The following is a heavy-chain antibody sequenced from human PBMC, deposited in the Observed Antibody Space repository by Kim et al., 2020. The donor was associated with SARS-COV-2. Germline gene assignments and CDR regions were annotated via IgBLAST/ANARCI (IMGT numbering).Heavy chain of an antibody. CDR2: IYSDGSGT. J-gene: IGHJ4*02. CDR3: ARRAVDSSGTYYFDY. CDR1: GFTFSRYW. Sequence: GGSLRLSCAASGFTFSRYWMHWVRQPPGKGLVWVSRIYSDGSGTSYADSVKGRFTISRDNAKNTLYLHMNSLRAEDTALYYCARRAVDSSGTYYFDYWGQGTLVTVSS. D-gene: IGHD3-22*01. V-gene: IGHV3-74*01.